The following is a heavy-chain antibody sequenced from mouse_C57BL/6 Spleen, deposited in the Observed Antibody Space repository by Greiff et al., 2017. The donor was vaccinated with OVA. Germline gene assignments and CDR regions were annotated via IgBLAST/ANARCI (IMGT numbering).Heavy chain of an antibody. V-gene: IGHV5-16*01. J-gene: IGHJ2*01. D-gene: IGHD1-1*01. CDR2: INYDGSST. CDR3: AREGDYGSEEDYFDY. CDR1: GFTFSDYY. Sequence: EVMLVESEGGLVQPGSSMKLSCTASGFTFSDYYMAWVRQVPETGLEWVANINYDGSSTYYLDSLKSRFIISRVNAKNILFLQMSSRKSEDTATYYCAREGDYGSEEDYFDYWGQGTTLTVSS.